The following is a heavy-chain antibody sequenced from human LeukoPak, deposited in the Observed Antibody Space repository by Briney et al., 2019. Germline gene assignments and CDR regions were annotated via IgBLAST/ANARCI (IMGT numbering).Heavy chain of an antibody. Sequence: GASVKVSCKASGYTFTSYYMHWVRQAPGQGLEWMGWINPYNGDTYYAQTFQGRVTMTTDTPTSTAYMELRSLGSDDTAVYYCARVIGNCRGGSCYYMDVWGKGTTVTVSS. CDR2: INPYNGDT. CDR1: GYTFTSYY. V-gene: IGHV1-18*04. D-gene: IGHD2-15*01. J-gene: IGHJ6*03. CDR3: ARVIGNCRGGSCYYMDV.